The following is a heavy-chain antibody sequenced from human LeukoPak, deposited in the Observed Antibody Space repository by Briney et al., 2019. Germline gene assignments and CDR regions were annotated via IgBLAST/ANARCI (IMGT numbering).Heavy chain of an antibody. J-gene: IGHJ4*02. Sequence: GGSLRLSCAASGFTFSSYGMHGVRQAPGKGLEGVAGISCDGSNKYYADSVKGRFTISRDNSKNTLYLQMNSLRAEDTAVYYCAKDRGYSYGIDYWGQGTLVTVSS. D-gene: IGHD5-18*01. CDR1: GFTFSSYG. CDR2: ISCDGSNK. CDR3: AKDRGYSYGIDY. V-gene: IGHV3-30*18.